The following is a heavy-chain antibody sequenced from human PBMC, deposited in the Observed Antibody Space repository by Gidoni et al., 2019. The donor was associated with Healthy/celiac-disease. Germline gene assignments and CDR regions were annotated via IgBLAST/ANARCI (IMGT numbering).Heavy chain of an antibody. CDR3: AKGAYYYGSGSYLGYYFDY. D-gene: IGHD3-10*01. Sequence: DSVKGRFTISRDNSKNTLYLQMNSLRAEDTAVYYCAKGAYYYGSGSYLGYYFDYWGQGTLVTVSS. J-gene: IGHJ4*02. V-gene: IGHV3-23*01.